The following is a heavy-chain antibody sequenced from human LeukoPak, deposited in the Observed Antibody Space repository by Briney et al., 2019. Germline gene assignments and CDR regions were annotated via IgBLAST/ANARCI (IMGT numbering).Heavy chain of an antibody. D-gene: IGHD2-15*01. J-gene: IGHJ6*02. CDR3: AKNLYCGGGSCYPSALGMDV. CDR1: GFTFSSYA. V-gene: IGHV3-23*01. CDR2: ISGSGGST. Sequence: GGSLRLSCAASGFTFSSYAMSWVRQAPGKGLEWVSAISGSGGSTYYADSVRGRFTISRDNSKNTLFLQMNSLRAEDTAVYYCAKNLYCGGGSCYPSALGMDVWGQGTTVTVSS.